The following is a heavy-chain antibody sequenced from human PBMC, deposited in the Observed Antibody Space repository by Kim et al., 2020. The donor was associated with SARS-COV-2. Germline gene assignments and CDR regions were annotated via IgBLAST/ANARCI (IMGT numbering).Heavy chain of an antibody. CDR2: IFYGGST. CDR3: ASAVAGTVKWFDP. V-gene: IGHV4-39*01. J-gene: IGHJ5*02. CDR1: GGSISSSSYY. Sequence: SETLSLTCTVSGGSISSSSYYWGWIRQPPGKGLEWIGNIFYGGSTYYNPSLKSRVTISVDTSKNQISLKLSSVTAADTAVYYCASAVAGTVKWFDPWGQGTLVTISS. D-gene: IGHD6-19*01.